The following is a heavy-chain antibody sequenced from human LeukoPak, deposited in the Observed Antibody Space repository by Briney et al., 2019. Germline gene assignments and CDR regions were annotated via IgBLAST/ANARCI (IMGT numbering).Heavy chain of an antibody. J-gene: IGHJ6*02. V-gene: IGHV4-31*03. CDR3: ARDTGSYSFSGMDV. CDR2: IYYSGST. CDR1: GGSISSGGYY. Sequence: SETLSLTCTVSGGSISSGGYYWSWIRQHPGKGLEWIGNIYYSGSTYYNPSLKSRVTISVDTSKNQFSLKLSSVTAADTAVYYCARDTGSYSFSGMDVWGQGTTVTVSS. D-gene: IGHD1-26*01.